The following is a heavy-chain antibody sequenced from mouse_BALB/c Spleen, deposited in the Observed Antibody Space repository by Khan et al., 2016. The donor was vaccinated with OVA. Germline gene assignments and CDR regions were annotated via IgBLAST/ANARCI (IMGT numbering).Heavy chain of an antibody. CDR2: INPTSGYT. CDR1: GYTFTTYW. CDR3: ARDRIDY. Sequence: VELVESGAELAKPGASVKMSCKASGYTFTTYWMHWVKQRPGQGLEWIGYINPTSGYTDYNQKFKDKATLTADKSFSTAYMQLSSLTSDDSAVDYCARDRIDYWGQGTTLTVSS. V-gene: IGHV1-7*01. J-gene: IGHJ2*01.